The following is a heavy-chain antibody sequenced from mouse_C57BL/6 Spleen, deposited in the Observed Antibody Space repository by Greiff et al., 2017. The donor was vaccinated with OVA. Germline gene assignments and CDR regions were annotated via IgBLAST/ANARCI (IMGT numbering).Heavy chain of an antibody. J-gene: IGHJ2*01. V-gene: IGHV1-15*01. D-gene: IGHD1-1*01. Sequence: QVQLQQSGAELVRPGASVTLSCKASGYTFTDYETPFFNQTPVHGLAFIVAIDPDTGGTAYNQKFKGKAILTADKSSSTAYMELRSLTSEDSAVYYCTRSYGSSSYFDYWGQGTTLTVSS. CDR2: IDPDTGGT. CDR3: TRSYGSSSYFDY. CDR1: GYTFTDYE.